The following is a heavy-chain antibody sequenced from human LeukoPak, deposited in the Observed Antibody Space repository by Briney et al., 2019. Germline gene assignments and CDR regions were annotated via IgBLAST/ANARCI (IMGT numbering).Heavy chain of an antibody. J-gene: IGHJ5*02. CDR2: IGPSGSDI. D-gene: IGHD2-15*01. Sequence: SGGSLRLSCAASGFTFSDVYMSWIRQAPGKGPEWVSYIGPSGSDIRYADSVKGRFTTSRDNAKNSLYLQMNSLRAEDTVVYYCARTPRMPATWGRGTLVTVSS. V-gene: IGHV3-11*01. CDR3: ARTPRMPAT. CDR1: GFTFSDVY.